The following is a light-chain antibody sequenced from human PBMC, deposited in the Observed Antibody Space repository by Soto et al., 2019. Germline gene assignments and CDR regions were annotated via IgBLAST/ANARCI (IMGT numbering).Light chain of an antibody. CDR2: GNS. V-gene: IGLV1-40*01. CDR3: QSYDSSLSGSV. J-gene: IGLJ2*01. Sequence: QSVLTQPPSVSGAPGQRVTISCTGSSFNIGAGYDVHWYQQLPGTAPKLLIYGNSNRPSGVPDRFSGSKSGISASLAITGLQAEDEADYYCQSYDSSLSGSVFGGGTKLTVL. CDR1: SFNIGAGYD.